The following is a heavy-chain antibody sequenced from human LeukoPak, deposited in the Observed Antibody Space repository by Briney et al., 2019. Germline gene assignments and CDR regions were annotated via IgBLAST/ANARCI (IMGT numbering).Heavy chain of an antibody. V-gene: IGHV1-3*01. Sequence: ASVKVSCKASGYTFTSYAMHWVRQAPGQRLEWMGWINAGNGNTKYSQKFQGRVTITRDTSASTAYMELSSLRSEDTAVYYCARDLRNSHSSSWLFDPWGQGTLVTVSS. CDR3: ARDLRNSHSSSWLFDP. CDR1: GYTFTSYA. D-gene: IGHD6-13*01. CDR2: INAGNGNT. J-gene: IGHJ5*02.